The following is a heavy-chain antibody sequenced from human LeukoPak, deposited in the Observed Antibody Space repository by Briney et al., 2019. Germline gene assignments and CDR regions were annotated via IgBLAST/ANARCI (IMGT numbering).Heavy chain of an antibody. D-gene: IGHD2-2*02. Sequence: GGSLRLSCAASGFTFSSYGMHWVRQAPGKGLEWVAFIRYDGSNKYYADSVKGRFTISRDNSKNTLYLQMNSLRAEDTAVYYCARGDRGVVPAAISGYWGQGTLVTVSS. V-gene: IGHV3-30*02. CDR1: GFTFSSYG. CDR2: IRYDGSNK. CDR3: ARGDRGVVPAAISGY. J-gene: IGHJ4*02.